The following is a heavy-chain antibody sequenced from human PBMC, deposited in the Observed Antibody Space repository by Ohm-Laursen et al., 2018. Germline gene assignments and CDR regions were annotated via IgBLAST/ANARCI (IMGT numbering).Heavy chain of an antibody. V-gene: IGHV3-11*06. D-gene: IGHD4-17*01. CDR2: ISSSSSYI. J-gene: IGHJ2*01. CDR3: ARALKGIDYGDYIALRYFDL. CDR1: GFTVSNNY. Sequence: GSLRLSCTASGFTVSNNYMSWIRQAPGKGLEWVSSISSSSSYIYYADSVKGRFTISRDNAKNSLYLQMNSLRAEDTAVYYCARALKGIDYGDYIALRYFDLWGRGTLVTVSS.